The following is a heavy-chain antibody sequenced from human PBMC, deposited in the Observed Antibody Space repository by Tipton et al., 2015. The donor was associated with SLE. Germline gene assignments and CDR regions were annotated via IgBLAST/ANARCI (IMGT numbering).Heavy chain of an antibody. CDR2: INHSGST. Sequence: GLVKPSETLSLTCAVYGGSFSGYYWSWIRQPPGKGLEWIGEINHSGSTNYKPSLKSRVTISVDTSKNQFSLQLNSVTPEDTAVYYCAGGRNYPLDYWGQGTLVTVSS. D-gene: IGHD4-11*01. CDR3: AGGRNYPLDY. J-gene: IGHJ4*02. CDR1: GGSFSGYY. V-gene: IGHV4-34*01.